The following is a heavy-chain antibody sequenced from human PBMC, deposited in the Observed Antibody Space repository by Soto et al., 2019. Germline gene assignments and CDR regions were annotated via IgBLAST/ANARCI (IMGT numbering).Heavy chain of an antibody. CDR2: IYDSGSP. D-gene: IGHD1-26*01. CDR3: ARGVGSSPPRY. CDR1: GGSISVYY. Sequence: PSETLSLTCTISGGSISVYYWSWIRQPPGQALEWIGYIYDSGSPYYNPSLRSRVIISADTSKNQISLKWTSATAADPAVYYCARGVGSSPPRYWGRGTLVTVSS. J-gene: IGHJ4*02. V-gene: IGHV4-59*01.